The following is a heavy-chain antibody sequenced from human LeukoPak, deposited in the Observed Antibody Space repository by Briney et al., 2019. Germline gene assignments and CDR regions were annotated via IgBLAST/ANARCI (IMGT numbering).Heavy chain of an antibody. CDR2: ISHDGSNT. Sequence: GGSLRLSCEGSGFNFNNYAMHWVRQAPGKGLEWLAIISHDGSNTYYADSVKGRITISRDNSKNTLYLQMNSLRAEDTAVYYCAKVRWGSDNALDSWGQGTLVTASS. CDR3: AKVRWGSDNALDS. J-gene: IGHJ4*02. D-gene: IGHD3-16*01. CDR1: GFNFNNYA. V-gene: IGHV3-30*18.